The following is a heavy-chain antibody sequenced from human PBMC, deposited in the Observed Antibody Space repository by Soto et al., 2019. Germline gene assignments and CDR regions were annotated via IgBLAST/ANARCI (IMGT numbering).Heavy chain of an antibody. D-gene: IGHD2-2*01. J-gene: IGHJ4*02. CDR2: IYYSGST. V-gene: IGHV4-31*03. CDR1: GGSISSGGYY. CDR3: AREAVIGYCSSTSCYRPYYFDY. Sequence: QVQLQESGPGLVKPSQTLSLTCTVSGGSISSGGYYWSWIRQHPGKGLEWIGYIYYSGSTYYNPSLKSRVTISVDTSKNQFSLKLSSVTAADTAVYYCAREAVIGYCSSTSCYRPYYFDYWGQGTLVTVSS.